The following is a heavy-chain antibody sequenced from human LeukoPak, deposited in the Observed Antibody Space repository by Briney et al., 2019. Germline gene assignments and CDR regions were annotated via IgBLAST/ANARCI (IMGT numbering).Heavy chain of an antibody. CDR2: IYYSGST. CDR1: AAPISSYY. J-gene: IGHJ3*02. D-gene: IGHD1-26*01. V-gene: IGHV4-59*01. CDR3: ARGGSLVGTTPHDTFDI. Sequence: SETLSLTCTVSAAPISSYYWRWIRQPPGKGLEWLGYIYYSGSTNYNPSLKSRVAISVDTSKNQISLRLSSVTAADTAVYYCARGGSLVGTTPHDTFDIWGQGTVVTVS.